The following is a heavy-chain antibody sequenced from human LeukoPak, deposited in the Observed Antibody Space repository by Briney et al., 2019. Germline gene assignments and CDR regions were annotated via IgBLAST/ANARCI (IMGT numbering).Heavy chain of an antibody. CDR2: IYPRDGST. V-gene: IGHV1-46*01. Sequence: ASVKVSCTASGYTFTSNYIHWVRQAPGQGLEWMGMIYPRDGSTSYAQKFQGRVTVTRDTSTSTVHMELSGLRSEDTAVYYCARDLRKKWGVHANWGQGTLVTVSS. D-gene: IGHD1-26*01. CDR1: GYTFTSNY. CDR3: ARDLRKKWGVHAN. J-gene: IGHJ4*02.